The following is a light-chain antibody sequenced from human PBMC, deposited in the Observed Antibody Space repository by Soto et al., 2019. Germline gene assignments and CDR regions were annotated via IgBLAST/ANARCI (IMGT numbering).Light chain of an antibody. CDR2: DAS. V-gene: IGKV3-15*01. J-gene: IGKJ4*01. Sequence: EIVMTQSPGTLSESPGERVTLSCRASQSVNIHLAWYQQKPGQAPRLLIYDASARVTRIPARFSGGGSGTEFTFTISSLQSEDFAVYYCQQYDNWPLTFGGGTKVQIK. CDR3: QQYDNWPLT. CDR1: QSVNIH.